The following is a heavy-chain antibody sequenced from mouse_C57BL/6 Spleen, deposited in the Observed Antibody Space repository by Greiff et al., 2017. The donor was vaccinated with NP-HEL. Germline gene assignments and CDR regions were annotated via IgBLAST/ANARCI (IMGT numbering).Heavy chain of an antibody. CDR1: GYTFTSYW. V-gene: IGHV1-61*01. D-gene: IGHD1-1*01. Sequence: VQLQQPGAELVRPGSSVKLSCKASGYTFTSYWMDWVKQRPGQGLEWIGNIYPSDSETHYNQKFKDKATLTVDKSSSTAYMQLSSLTSEDSAVYYCARGEDGTAFAYWGQGTLVTVSA. J-gene: IGHJ3*01. CDR2: IYPSDSET. CDR3: ARGEDGTAFAY.